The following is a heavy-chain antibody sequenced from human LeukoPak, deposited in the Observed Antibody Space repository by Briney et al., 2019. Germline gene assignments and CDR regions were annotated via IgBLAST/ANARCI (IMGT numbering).Heavy chain of an antibody. CDR1: GYSFSTNW. J-gene: IGHJ4*02. D-gene: IGHD2-2*01. CDR2: IYPGDSDT. CDR3: ARLPCSSTSCYADY. V-gene: IGHV5-51*01. Sequence: GESLKISCRASGYSFSTNWIGWVRQMPGKGLEWMGVIYPGDSDTRYSPSFQGQVTISADKSISTAYLQWSSLKASDTAMYYCARLPCSSTSCYADYWGQGTLVTVSS.